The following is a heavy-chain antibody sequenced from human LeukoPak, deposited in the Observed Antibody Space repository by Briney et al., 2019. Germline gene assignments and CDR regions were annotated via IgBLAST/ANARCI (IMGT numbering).Heavy chain of an antibody. CDR1: GYGFTSYW. CDR3: ARDLSYYDSSGFDY. D-gene: IGHD3-22*01. CDR2: IYPGDSDT. V-gene: IGHV5-51*01. J-gene: IGHJ4*02. Sequence: GESLKISCKGSGYGFTSYWIGWVRQMPGKGLVWMGIIYPGDSDTRYSPSFQGQVTISADKSISTAYLQWSSLKASDTAVYYCARDLSYYDSSGFDYWGQGTLVTVSS.